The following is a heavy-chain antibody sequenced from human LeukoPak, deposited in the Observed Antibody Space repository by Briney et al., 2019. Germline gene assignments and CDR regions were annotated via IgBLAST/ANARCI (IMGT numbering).Heavy chain of an antibody. CDR2: IYYSGST. D-gene: IGHD7-27*01. CDR1: GGSISSYY. J-gene: IGHJ3*02. CDR3: AREDGDKGAFDI. V-gene: IGHV4-59*01. Sequence: PSETLSLTCTVSGGSISSYYWSWIRQPPGKGLEWIGYIYYSGSTNYNPSLKSRVTISVDTSKNQFSLRLSSVTAADTAVYYCAREDGDKGAFDIWGQGTMVTVSS.